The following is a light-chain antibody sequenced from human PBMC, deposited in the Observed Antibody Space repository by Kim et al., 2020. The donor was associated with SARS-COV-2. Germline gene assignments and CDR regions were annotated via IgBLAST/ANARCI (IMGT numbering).Light chain of an antibody. CDR1: SSNVGAGYD. CDR3: QSYDSSLSGVV. V-gene: IGLV1-40*01. Sequence: QRVTISCTGSSSNVGAGYDVHWYQQLPGTAPKLLIYGNSHRPSGVPDRFSGSKSGTSASLAITGLQAEDEADYYCQSYDSSLSGVVFGGGTQLTVL. CDR2: GNS. J-gene: IGLJ2*01.